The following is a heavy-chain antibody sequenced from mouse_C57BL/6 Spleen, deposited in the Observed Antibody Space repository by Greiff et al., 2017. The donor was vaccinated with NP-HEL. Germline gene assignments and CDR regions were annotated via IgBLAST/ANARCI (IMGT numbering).Heavy chain of an antibody. CDR3: ARNHDYDFAMDY. CDR2: ISSGGSYT. CDR1: GFTFSSYG. J-gene: IGHJ4*01. V-gene: IGHV5-6*01. D-gene: IGHD2-4*01. Sequence: EVHLVESGGDLVKPGGSLTLSCAASGFTFSSYGMSWVRQTPDKRLEWVATISSGGSYTYYPDSVKGRVTISRDNAKNTLYLQMSSLKSEDTAMYYCARNHDYDFAMDYWGQGTSVTVSS.